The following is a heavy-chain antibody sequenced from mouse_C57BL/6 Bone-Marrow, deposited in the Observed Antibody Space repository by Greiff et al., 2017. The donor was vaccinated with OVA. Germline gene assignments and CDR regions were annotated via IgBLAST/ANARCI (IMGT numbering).Heavy chain of an antibody. CDR1: GYTFTSYG. D-gene: IGHD1-1*01. CDR2: IYPRSGNT. Sequence: VQLQQSGAELARPGASVKLSCKASGYTFTSYGISWVKQRTGQGLEWIGEIYPRSGNTYYNEKFKGKATLTADKSSSTAYMELRSLTSEDSAVYFCARVYYYGSGAWFADWGQGTLVTVSA. J-gene: IGHJ3*01. CDR3: ARVYYYGSGAWFAD. V-gene: IGHV1-81*01.